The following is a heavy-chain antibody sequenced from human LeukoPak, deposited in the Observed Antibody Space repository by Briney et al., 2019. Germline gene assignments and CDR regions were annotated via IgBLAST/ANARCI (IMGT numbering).Heavy chain of an antibody. CDR2: ISYNGNN. CDR1: GASISRYY. CDR3: VRRARNSSGWYPDH. J-gene: IGHJ5*02. D-gene: IGHD6-19*01. V-gene: IGHV4-59*08. Sequence: ADTLSLTCTVSGASISRYYRSWIRQPPGKGLEWVGYISYNGNNNYTHSLQSRVTIPLDASKNQFSLNLSSVTAADTAFYYCVRRARNSSGWYPDHWGQGTLVTVSS.